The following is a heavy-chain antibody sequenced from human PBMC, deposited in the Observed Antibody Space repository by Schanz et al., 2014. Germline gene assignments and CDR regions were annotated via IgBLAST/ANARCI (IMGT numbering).Heavy chain of an antibody. V-gene: IGHV3-23*01. J-gene: IGHJ4*02. D-gene: IGHD1-26*01. CDR3: ATTSYNFDY. Sequence: EVQLLESGGGLVQPGGSLRLSCAASGFTFSSYAMSWVRQAPGKGLEWVSAISGSGETTYYADSVKGRFTISRDNSKNALYLQMNSLKTEDTAVYFCATTSYNFDYWGRGSLVTVSS. CDR2: ISGSGETT. CDR1: GFTFSSYA.